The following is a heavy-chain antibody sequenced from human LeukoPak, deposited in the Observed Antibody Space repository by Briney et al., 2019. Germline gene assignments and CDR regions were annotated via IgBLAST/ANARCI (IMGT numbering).Heavy chain of an antibody. CDR3: AGYYGSGSYYGWFDP. V-gene: IGHV4-34*01. D-gene: IGHD3-10*01. J-gene: IGHJ5*02. CDR1: GGSFSGYY. CDR2: INHSGST. Sequence: SETLSLTCAVYGGSFSGYYWSWIRQPPGKGLEWIGDINHSGSTNYNPSLKSRVTISVDTSKNQFSLKLSSVTAADTAVYYCAGYYGSGSYYGWFDPWGQGTLVTVSS.